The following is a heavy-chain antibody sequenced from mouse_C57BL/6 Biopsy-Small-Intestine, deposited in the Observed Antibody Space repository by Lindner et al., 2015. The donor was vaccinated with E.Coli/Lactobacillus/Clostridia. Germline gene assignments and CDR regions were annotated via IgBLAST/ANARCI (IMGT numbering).Heavy chain of an antibody. CDR1: GGTFSSYA. CDR2: IIPIFGTA. D-gene: IGHD1-1*02. J-gene: IGHJ4*01. V-gene: IGHV1-81*01. Sequence: SVKVSCKASGGTFSSYAFSWVRQAPGQGLEWMGGIIPIFGTANYAQKFQGRVTITADESTSTAYMELSSLRSEDTAVYYCAREGLRSGGTWDIDYWGQGTLVTVSS. CDR3: AREGLRSGGTWDIDY.